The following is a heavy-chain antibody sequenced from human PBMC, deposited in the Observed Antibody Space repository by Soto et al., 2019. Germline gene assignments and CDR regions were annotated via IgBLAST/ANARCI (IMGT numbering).Heavy chain of an antibody. V-gene: IGHV4-34*01. J-gene: IGHJ6*02. CDR2: INHSGIT. CDR3: ARGKPSGYRFGHRNLFYYGMDV. Sequence: KPSETLSLTCGVFSGSLTDHYWTWIRQTPGKGLEWIGEINHSGITDYNPSLKSRVTLSLDTSKNQFSLKVTALTAADTAVYYCARGKPSGYRFGHRNLFYYGMDVWGPGTTVTVSS. D-gene: IGHD5-18*01. CDR1: SGSLTDHY.